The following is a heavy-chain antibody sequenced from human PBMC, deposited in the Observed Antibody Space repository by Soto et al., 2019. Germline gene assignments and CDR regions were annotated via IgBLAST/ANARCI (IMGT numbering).Heavy chain of an antibody. CDR3: AAGFSAPITMIVVPPVG. D-gene: IGHD3-22*01. Sequence: VASVKVSCKASGFTFTSSAVQWVRQARGQRLEWIGWIVVGSGNTNYAQKFQERVTITRDMSTSTAYMELSSLRSEDTAVYYCAAGFSAPITMIVVPPVGWGQGTMVT. J-gene: IGHJ3*01. V-gene: IGHV1-58*01. CDR1: GFTFTSSA. CDR2: IVVGSGNT.